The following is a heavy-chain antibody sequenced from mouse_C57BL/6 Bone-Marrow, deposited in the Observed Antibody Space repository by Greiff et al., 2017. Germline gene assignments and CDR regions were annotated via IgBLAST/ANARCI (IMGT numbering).Heavy chain of an antibody. J-gene: IGHJ3*01. Sequence: VQLVESGAELARPGASVKLSCKASGYTFTSYGISWVKQRTGQGLEWIGEIYPRSGNTYYNEKFKGKATLTADKSSSTAYMELRSLTSEDSAVYFCARRGWLLPFAYWGQGTLVTVAA. V-gene: IGHV1-81*01. CDR2: IYPRSGNT. CDR3: ARRGWLLPFAY. CDR1: GYTFTSYG. D-gene: IGHD2-3*01.